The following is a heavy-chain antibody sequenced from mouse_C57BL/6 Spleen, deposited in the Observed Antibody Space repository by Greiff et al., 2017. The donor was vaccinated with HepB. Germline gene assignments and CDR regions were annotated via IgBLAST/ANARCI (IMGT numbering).Heavy chain of an antibody. CDR3: AAQATDYFDY. CDR2: ISSGSSTI. J-gene: IGHJ2*01. V-gene: IGHV5-17*01. Sequence: EVQRVESGGGLVKPGGSLKLSCAASGFTFSDYGMHWVRQAPEKGLEWVAYISSGSSTIYYADTVKGRFTISRDNAKNTLFLQMTSLRSEDTAMYYCAAQATDYFDYWGQGTTLTVSS. D-gene: IGHD3-2*02. CDR1: GFTFSDYG.